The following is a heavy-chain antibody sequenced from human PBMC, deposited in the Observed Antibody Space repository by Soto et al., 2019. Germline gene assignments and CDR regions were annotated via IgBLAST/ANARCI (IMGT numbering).Heavy chain of an antibody. D-gene: IGHD3-10*01. CDR1: GYTFTNYD. CDR2: MTPISGDT. Sequence: QVQLVQSGAEVKKPGASVKVSCKASGYTFTNYDINWVRQATGQGLEWVGWMTPISGDTGYAQNFQGGVTMTRDTPRSTAYLKLSSLTSEDTAVYYCARNLYNTGSFDHWGQGTLVTVSS. J-gene: IGHJ4*02. V-gene: IGHV1-8*02. CDR3: ARNLYNTGSFDH.